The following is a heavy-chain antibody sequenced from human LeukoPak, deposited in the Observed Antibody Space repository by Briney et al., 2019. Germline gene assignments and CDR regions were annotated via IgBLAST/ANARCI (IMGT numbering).Heavy chain of an antibody. CDR3: ARDGSGSYRYFDY. CDR2: IYYSGST. V-gene: IGHV4-30-4*01. J-gene: IGHJ4*02. D-gene: IGHD3-10*01. Sequence: SETLSLTCIVSGGSVSSNNYQWNWIRQPPGKGLEWIGYIYYSGSTYYNPSLKSRVTISVDTSKNQFSLKLSSVTAADTAVYYCARDGSGSYRYFDYWGQGTLVTVSS. CDR1: GGSVSSNNYQ.